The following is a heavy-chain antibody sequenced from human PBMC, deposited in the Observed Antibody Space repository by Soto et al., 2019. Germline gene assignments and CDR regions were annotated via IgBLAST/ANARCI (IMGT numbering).Heavy chain of an antibody. V-gene: IGHV1-2*04. J-gene: IGHJ4*02. D-gene: IGHD3-3*01. CDR1: GYTFTGYY. CDR3: ARGSGGHYDFLSGYYPRYYFDY. Sequence: QVPLVQSGAEVKKPGASVKVSCKASGYTFTGYYMHWVRQAPGQGLEWMGWTNPNSGGTNYAQKFQGWVTMNRDTSISTAYMELSRLRSDDTAVYYCARGSGGHYDFLSGYYPRYYFDYWGQGTLVTDTS. CDR2: TNPNSGGT.